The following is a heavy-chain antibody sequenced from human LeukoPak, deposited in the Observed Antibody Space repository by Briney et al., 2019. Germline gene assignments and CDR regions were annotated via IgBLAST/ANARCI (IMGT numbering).Heavy chain of an antibody. CDR2: ISSSSSTI. V-gene: IGHV3-48*01. CDR3: ARQSSGWYWEYFQH. J-gene: IGHJ1*01. CDR1: GFTFSSYS. Sequence: GGSLRLSCAASGFTFSSYSMNWVRQAPGKGLEWVSYISSSSSTIYYADSVKGRFTISRDNAKNSLYLQMNSLRAEDTAVYYCARQSSGWYWEYFQHWGQGTLVTVSS. D-gene: IGHD6-19*01.